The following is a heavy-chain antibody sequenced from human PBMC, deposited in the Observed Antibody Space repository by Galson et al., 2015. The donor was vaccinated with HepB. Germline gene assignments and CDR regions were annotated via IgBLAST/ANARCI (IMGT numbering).Heavy chain of an antibody. V-gene: IGHV1-18*04. CDR1: GYTSTSYG. J-gene: IGHJ6*02. CDR2: ISAYNGNT. CDR3: ASGGFGDKYYNMDV. D-gene: IGHD3-3*01. Sequence: SVKVSCKASGYTSTSYGISWVRQAPGQGLEWMGWISAYNGNTNYAQNLQGRVTMTTDTSSSTAYMEMRSLRFDDTAVYYCASGGFGDKYYNMDVWGQGTTVTVS.